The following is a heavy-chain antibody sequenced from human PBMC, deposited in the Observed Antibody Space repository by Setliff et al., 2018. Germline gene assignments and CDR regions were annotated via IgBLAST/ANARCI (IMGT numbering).Heavy chain of an antibody. CDR3: ARVIPVAGFAFDT. D-gene: IGHD6-19*01. CDR2: IYPGDSDT. CDR1: GYTFTNFW. J-gene: IGHJ3*02. Sequence: PGESLKISCKGSGYTFTNFWTGWVRQMPGKGLEWMGLIYPGDSDTRYGPSFRGQVTISVDKSISTAYLKWSSRKASDTAIYYCARVIPVAGFAFDTWGQGTMVTVSS. V-gene: IGHV5-51*01.